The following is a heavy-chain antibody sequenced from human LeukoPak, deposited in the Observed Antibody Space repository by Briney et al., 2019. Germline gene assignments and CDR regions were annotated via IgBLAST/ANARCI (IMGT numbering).Heavy chain of an antibody. CDR2: INPDSGDT. CDR1: GYTFTAYY. V-gene: IGHV1-2*02. CDR3: ARESGAFDI. J-gene: IGHJ3*02. Sequence: GASVKVSCKASGYTFTAYYIHWVRQAPGQGLEWMGWINPDSGDTNYAQKFQGGVTMTRDTSISIAYMELNRLRSDDTAVYYCARESGAFDIWGQGTMVTVSS.